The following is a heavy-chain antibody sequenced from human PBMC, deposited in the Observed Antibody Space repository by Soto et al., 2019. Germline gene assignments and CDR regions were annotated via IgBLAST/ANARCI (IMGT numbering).Heavy chain of an antibody. D-gene: IGHD1-26*01. V-gene: IGHV1-69*02. CDR1: GGTFSSYT. Sequence: HVQLVQSGTEVKKPGSSVKVSCTASGGTFSSYTVSWVRQAPGQGLEWMGRIIPILGLANNAQKFQGRVAITADKSSSTVYMELTSLRSEDTAVYYCAGGKSGSYLVDFWGQGTLVTVSS. CDR3: AGGKSGSYLVDF. J-gene: IGHJ4*02. CDR2: IIPILGLA.